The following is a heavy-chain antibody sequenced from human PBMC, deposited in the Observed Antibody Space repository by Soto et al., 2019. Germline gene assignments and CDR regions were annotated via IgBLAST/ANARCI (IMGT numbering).Heavy chain of an antibody. CDR2: ISGGSSVT. V-gene: IGHV3-23*01. Sequence: PGGSLRLSCTASGFTFSDYAMAWVCQAPGKGLEWVSTISGGSSVTYYGDSVKGRFTISRDNAKKTLFLQLNRLSAEDTATYYCAKVLSKNYYYPFDFWGQGTQVTVSS. J-gene: IGHJ4*02. CDR3: AKVLSKNYYYPFDF. CDR1: GFTFSDYA. D-gene: IGHD3-10*01.